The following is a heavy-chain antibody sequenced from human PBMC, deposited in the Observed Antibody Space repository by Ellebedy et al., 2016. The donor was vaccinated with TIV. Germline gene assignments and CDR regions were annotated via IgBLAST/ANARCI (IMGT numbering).Heavy chain of an antibody. D-gene: IGHD6-13*01. CDR2: IKQDGSEK. J-gene: IGHJ4*02. V-gene: IGHV3-7*01. Sequence: GGSLRLSCAASGFTFSSYWMSWVRQAPGKGLEWVANIKQDGSEKYYVDSVKGRFTISRDNAKNSLYLQMNSLRAEDTAVYYCARDALDSSSWYDYWGQGTLVTVSS. CDR1: GFTFSSYW. CDR3: ARDALDSSSWYDY.